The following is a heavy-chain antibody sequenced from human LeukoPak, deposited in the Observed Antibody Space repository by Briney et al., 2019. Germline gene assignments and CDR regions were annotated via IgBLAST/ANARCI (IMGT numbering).Heavy chain of an antibody. V-gene: IGHV3-15*01. CDR2: IKSKTFGGTT. CDR1: GFTFRKHW. J-gene: IGHJ4*02. Sequence: GGSLRLSCAAAGFTFRKHWMSWVRQAPGKGLEWVGRIKSKTFGGTTDYAAPVKGRFTISRDDSKNTLYLHMNTLKTEDTAIYYCTTLGAFDYWGRGTLVTVSS. D-gene: IGHD3-16*01. CDR3: TTLGAFDY.